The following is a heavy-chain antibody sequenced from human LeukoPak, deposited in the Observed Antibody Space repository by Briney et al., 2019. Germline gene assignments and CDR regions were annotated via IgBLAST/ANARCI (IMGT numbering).Heavy chain of an antibody. J-gene: IGHJ6*02. D-gene: IGHD6-13*01. CDR3: ARDSEQQLFDDYYYYGMGV. CDR1: GLTFSSYE. CDR2: ISISGSTI. V-gene: IGHV3-48*03. Sequence: GGSLRLSCAASGLTFSSYEMNWVRQAPGKGLEWVSYISISGSTIYYADSVKGRFTISRDNAKNSLYLQMNSLRAEDTAVYYCARDSEQQLFDDYYYYGMGVWGQGTTVTVSS.